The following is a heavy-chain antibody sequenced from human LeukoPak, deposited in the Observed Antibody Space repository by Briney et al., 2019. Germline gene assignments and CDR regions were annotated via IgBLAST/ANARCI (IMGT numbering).Heavy chain of an antibody. CDR1: GYSFTSYW. D-gene: IGHD2-15*01. V-gene: IGHV5-51*01. CDR2: IYPGDSDT. CDR3: ARHPSYCSGGSCFSDY. J-gene: IGHJ4*02. Sequence: GESLKISCKGSGYSFTSYWIGGVRQMPGKGLEWMGIIYPGDSDTKYSSSFQGQVTISAAKSISTAYLQWSSLKASDTAMYYCARHPSYCSGGSCFSDYWGEGTLVTVSS.